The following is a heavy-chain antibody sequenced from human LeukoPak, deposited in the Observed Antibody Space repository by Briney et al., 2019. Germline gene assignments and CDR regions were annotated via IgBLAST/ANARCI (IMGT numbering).Heavy chain of an antibody. CDR1: GGSISSYY. CDR3: ARADSSSWYYFDY. D-gene: IGHD6-13*01. Sequence: PSETLSLTCTVSGGSISSYYWSWIRQPPGKGLERIGYIYYSGSTNYNPSLKSRVTISVDTSKNQFSLKLSSVTAADTAVYYCARADSSSWYYFDYWGQGTLVTVSS. J-gene: IGHJ4*02. CDR2: IYYSGST. V-gene: IGHV4-59*01.